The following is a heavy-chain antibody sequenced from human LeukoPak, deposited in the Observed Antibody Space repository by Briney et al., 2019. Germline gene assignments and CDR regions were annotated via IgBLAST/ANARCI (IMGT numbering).Heavy chain of an antibody. CDR3: ARDLEVRGVIPNVYGMDV. V-gene: IGHV1-18*01. CDR2: ISAYNGNT. D-gene: IGHD3-10*01. J-gene: IGHJ6*02. CDR1: GYTSTSYG. Sequence: ASVKVSCKASGYTSTSYGISWVRQAPGQGLEWMGWISAYNGNTNYAQKLQGRVTMTTDTSTSTAYMELRSLRSDDTAVYYCARDLEVRGVIPNVYGMDVWGQGTTVTVSS.